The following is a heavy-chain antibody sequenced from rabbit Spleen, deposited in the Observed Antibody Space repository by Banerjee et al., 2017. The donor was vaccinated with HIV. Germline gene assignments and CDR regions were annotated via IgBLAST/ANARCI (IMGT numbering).Heavy chain of an antibody. D-gene: IGHD8-1*01. CDR2: IEGGSSTFS. V-gene: IGHV1S40*01. CDR1: GVSFSTNQY. J-gene: IGHJ6*01. CDR3: ARDSGSSFSSYGMDL. Sequence: QSLEESGGDLVKPGASLTLTCTASGVSFSTNQYMCWVRQAPGKGLEWIACIEGGSSTFSYVASWAKGRFTSSKTSSTTVTLQMTSLTVADTAAYFCARDSGSSFSSYGMDLGGKGPWSPS.